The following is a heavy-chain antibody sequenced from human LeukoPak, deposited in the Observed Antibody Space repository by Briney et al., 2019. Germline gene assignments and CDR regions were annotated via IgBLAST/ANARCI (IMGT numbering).Heavy chain of an antibody. Sequence: SETLSLTCTVSGGSISSHYRSWIRQPPGKGLEWIGYIFYSGSTNFNPSLKSRVTMSVDTSKNQFSLKLSSVTAADTAVYYCAAYGGNHFDYWGQGTLVTVSS. J-gene: IGHJ4*02. V-gene: IGHV4-59*11. CDR3: AAYGGNHFDY. CDR1: GGSISSHY. D-gene: IGHD4-23*01. CDR2: IFYSGST.